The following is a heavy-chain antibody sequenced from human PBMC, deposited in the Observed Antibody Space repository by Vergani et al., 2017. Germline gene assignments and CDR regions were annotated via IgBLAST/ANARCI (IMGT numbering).Heavy chain of an antibody. J-gene: IGHJ5*02. CDR2: IRYDGSNK. V-gene: IGHV3-30*02. CDR1: GFTFSSYS. D-gene: IGHD3-22*01. Sequence: VQLVESGGGLVKPGGSLRLSCAASGFTFSSYSMNWVRQAPGKGLEWVAFIRYDGSNKYYADSVKGRFTISRDNSKNTLSLQMNSLRAEDTAVYYCAKDRPHYYDSSGYYGNWFDPWGQGTLVTVSS. CDR3: AKDRPHYYDSSGYYGNWFDP.